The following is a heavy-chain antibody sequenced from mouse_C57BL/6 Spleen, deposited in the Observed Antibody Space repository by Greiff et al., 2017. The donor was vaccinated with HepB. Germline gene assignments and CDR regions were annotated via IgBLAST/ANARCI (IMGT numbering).Heavy chain of an antibody. J-gene: IGHJ2*01. CDR2: IDPETGGT. CDR1: GYTFTDYE. Sequence: VQLQQSGAELVRPGASVTLSCKASGYTFTDYEMHWVKQTPVHGLEWIGAIDPETGGTAYNQKFKGKAILTADKSSSTAYMELRSLTSEDSAVYYCTRSGYYGKDYWGQGTTLTVSS. D-gene: IGHD1-1*01. V-gene: IGHV1-15*01. CDR3: TRSGYYGKDY.